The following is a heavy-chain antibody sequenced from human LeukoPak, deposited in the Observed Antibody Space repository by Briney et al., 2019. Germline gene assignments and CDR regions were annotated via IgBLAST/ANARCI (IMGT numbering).Heavy chain of an antibody. CDR1: GFTFSSYA. CDR2: ISGSGGST. Sequence: GGSLRLSCAASGFTFSSYAMSWVRQAPGKGLEWVSAISGSGGSTYYADSVKGRFTISRDNSKNTLYLQMNSLRAEDTAVYYCALSGLLYDSSGNDAFDIWGQGTMVAVSS. J-gene: IGHJ3*02. D-gene: IGHD3-22*01. V-gene: IGHV3-23*01. CDR3: ALSGLLYDSSGNDAFDI.